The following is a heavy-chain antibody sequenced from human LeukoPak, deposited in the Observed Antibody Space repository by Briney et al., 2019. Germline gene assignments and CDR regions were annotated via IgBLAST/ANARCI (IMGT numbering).Heavy chain of an antibody. J-gene: IGHJ6*04. CDR2: IWYDGSNK. CDR3: ARDGDQYCSGGSCSYYYYGMDV. Sequence: GGSLRLSCAASGFTFSSYGMHWVRHAPRKGLEWVSVIWYDGSNKYYADSVKGRFTISRDNSKNTLYLQMNSLRAEDTAVYYCARDGDQYCSGGSCSYYYYGMDVWGKGTTVTVSS. CDR1: GFTFSSYG. V-gene: IGHV3-33*01. D-gene: IGHD2-15*01.